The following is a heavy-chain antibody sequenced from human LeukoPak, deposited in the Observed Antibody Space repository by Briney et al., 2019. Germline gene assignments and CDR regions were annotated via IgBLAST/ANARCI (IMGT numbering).Heavy chain of an antibody. J-gene: IGHJ3*02. D-gene: IGHD6-19*01. CDR2: INSDGSST. CDR3: ARDRYSSGWADAFDI. CDR1: GFTFSSYW. V-gene: IGHV3-74*01. Sequence: GGSLRLSCAASGFTFSSYWMHWVRQAPGKGLVWVSRINSDGSSTSYADSVKGRFTISRDNAKNTLYLQMNSLRAEDTAVYYCARDRYSSGWADAFDIWGQGTMVTVSS.